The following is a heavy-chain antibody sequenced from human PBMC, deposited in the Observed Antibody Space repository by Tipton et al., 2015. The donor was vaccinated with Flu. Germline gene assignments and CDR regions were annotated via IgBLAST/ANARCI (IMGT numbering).Heavy chain of an antibody. J-gene: IGHJ4*02. CDR1: GESFSGYY. V-gene: IGHV4-34*01. CDR3: ARAGKGSSWDS. D-gene: IGHD6-13*01. Sequence: TLSLTCTVFGESFSGYYGGWSRQSPGKGLEWSGEINHRGGTNYNPSLKSRVTISLDTSKNQFSLKVNSVTAADTAVYYCARAGKGSSWDSWGQGTLVTVSS. CDR2: INHRGGT.